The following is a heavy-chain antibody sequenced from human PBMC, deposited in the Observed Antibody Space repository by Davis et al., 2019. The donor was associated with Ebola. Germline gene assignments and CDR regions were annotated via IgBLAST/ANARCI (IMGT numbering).Heavy chain of an antibody. CDR3: ARHVLDYYYGMDV. Sequence: GESLKISCKGSGYSFTSYWIGWVRQMPGKGLEWMGIIYPGDSDTRYSPSFQGQVTISADKSISTAYLQWSSLKASDTAMYYCARHVLDYYYGMDVWGQGTTVTVSS. V-gene: IGHV5-51*01. CDR1: GYSFTSYW. CDR2: IYPGDSDT. J-gene: IGHJ6*02.